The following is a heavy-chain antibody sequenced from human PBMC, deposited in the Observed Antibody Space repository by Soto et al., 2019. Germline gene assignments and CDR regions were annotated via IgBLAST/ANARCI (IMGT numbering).Heavy chain of an antibody. V-gene: IGHV3-53*01. CDR1: GFTASSNY. Sequence: GGSLRLSCAVSGFTASSNYMSWVRQAPGKGLEWVSVIYSGGLTYYADSVRGRFVISRDNSKNTLYLQMNRLRAEDTAVYYCATSAVSDYYYDYWGQGTLVTVSS. CDR3: ATSAVSDYYYDY. CDR2: IYSGGLT. D-gene: IGHD6-19*01. J-gene: IGHJ4*02.